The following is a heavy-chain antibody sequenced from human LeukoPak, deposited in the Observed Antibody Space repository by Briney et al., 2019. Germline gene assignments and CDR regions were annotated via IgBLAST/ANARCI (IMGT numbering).Heavy chain of an antibody. V-gene: IGHV7-4-1*02. CDR1: GYTFTSYA. J-gene: IGHJ5*02. CDR2: INTNTGNP. D-gene: IGHD3-3*01. Sequence: GASVKVSCKASGYTFTSYAMNWVRQAPGQGLEWMGWINTNTGNPTYAQGFTGRFVFSLDTSVSTAYLQISSLKAEDTAVYYGARVSEYYDFWSCYCNWFDPWGQGTLVTVSS. CDR3: ARVSEYYDFWSCYCNWFDP.